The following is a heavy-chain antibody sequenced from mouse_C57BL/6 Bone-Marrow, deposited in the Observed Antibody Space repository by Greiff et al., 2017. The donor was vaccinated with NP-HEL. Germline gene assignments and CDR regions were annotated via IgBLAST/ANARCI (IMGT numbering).Heavy chain of an antibody. CDR1: GYAFSSSW. CDR3: ERGYGNYDY. V-gene: IGHV1-82*01. D-gene: IGHD2-10*02. Sequence: VQLQESGPELVKPGASVKISCKASGYAFSSSWMNWVKQRPGKGLEWIGDTNYNGKFKGKATLTADKSSSTAYMQLSSLTSEDSAVYFCERGYGNYDYWGQGTTLTVSS. J-gene: IGHJ2*01. CDR2: GDT.